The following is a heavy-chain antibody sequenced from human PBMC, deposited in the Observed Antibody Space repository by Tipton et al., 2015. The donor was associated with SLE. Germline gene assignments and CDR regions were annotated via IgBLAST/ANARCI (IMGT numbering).Heavy chain of an antibody. D-gene: IGHD2-21*01. V-gene: IGHV3-74*01. CDR2: MNSIGSDR. J-gene: IGHJ1*01. CDR3: ARDCGGDCYYSAEYFQH. Sequence: GSLRLSCAASGFTFSNYWMHWVRQAPGKGLEWVSRMNSIGSDRGYADSVKGRFTISRDNAKNTLYLQMNSLRAEDTAVYYCARDCGGDCYYSAEYFQHWGQGTLVTVSS. CDR1: GFTFSNYW.